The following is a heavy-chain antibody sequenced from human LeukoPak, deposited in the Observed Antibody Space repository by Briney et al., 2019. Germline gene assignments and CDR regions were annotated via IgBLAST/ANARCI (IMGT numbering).Heavy chain of an antibody. CDR1: GFTFSSYV. Sequence: GGSLRLSCAASGFTFSSYVMHWVRQAPGKGLDWVAFIHSNGNTVYYTDSVKGRFSISRDNSKNTLYLQMNSLRPDDTAVYYCASRVGTFYFDSWGQGTQVTVSS. CDR2: IHSNGNTV. J-gene: IGHJ4*02. CDR3: ASRVGTFYFDS. V-gene: IGHV3-30*02. D-gene: IGHD1-26*01.